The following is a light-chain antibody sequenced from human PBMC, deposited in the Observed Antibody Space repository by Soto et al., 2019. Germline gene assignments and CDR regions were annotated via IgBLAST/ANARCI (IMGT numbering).Light chain of an antibody. CDR1: TRDIAGYNY. J-gene: IGLJ1*01. V-gene: IGLV2-23*01. Sequence: QSALTQPASVSGSLGQSITISCTGTTRDIAGYNYISWYQQHPGKAPKLMIYEGSKRPSGVSNRFSGSKSGNTASLTISGLQAEDEADYYCCSYAGSSTIYVFGTGTKVTVL. CDR2: EGS. CDR3: CSYAGSSTIYV.